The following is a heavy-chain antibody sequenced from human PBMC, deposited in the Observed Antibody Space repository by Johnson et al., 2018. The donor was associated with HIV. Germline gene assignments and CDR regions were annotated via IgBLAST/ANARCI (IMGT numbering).Heavy chain of an antibody. Sequence: QVQLVESGGGVVQPGRSLRLSCAASGFTFSSYTMHWVRQAPGKGLEWVAVISYDGSNKYYADSVKGRFTISRDNSKNTLYLQMNSLRAEDTAVYYCASLSSSLFGAFDIWGQGTIVTVSS. CDR3: ASLSSSLFGAFDI. D-gene: IGHD6-13*01. CDR1: GFTFSSYT. J-gene: IGHJ3*02. V-gene: IGHV3-30*14. CDR2: ISYDGSNK.